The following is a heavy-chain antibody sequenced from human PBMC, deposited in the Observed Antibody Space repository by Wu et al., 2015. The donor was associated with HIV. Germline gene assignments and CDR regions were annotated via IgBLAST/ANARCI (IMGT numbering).Heavy chain of an antibody. CDR1: GGTFSSYA. V-gene: IGHV1-69*12. CDR2: IIPIFGTA. D-gene: IGHD3-3*01. CDR3: ARLEYYVFLVVVIGESYYMDV. Sequence: QVQLVQSGAEVKKPGSSVKVSCKASGGTFSSYAISWVRQAPGQGLEWMGGIIPIFGTANYAQKFQGRVTITADESTSTAYMELSSLRSEDTAVYYCARLEYYVFLVVVIGESYYMDVWGKGTTVTVSS. J-gene: IGHJ6*03.